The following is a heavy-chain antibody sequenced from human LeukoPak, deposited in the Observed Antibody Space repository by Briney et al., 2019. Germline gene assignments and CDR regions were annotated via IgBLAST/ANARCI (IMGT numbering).Heavy chain of an antibody. V-gene: IGHV1-18*01. Sequence: GASVKVSCKASGYTFTSYGISWVRQAPGQGLEWMGWISAYNGNTNYAQKLQGRVTMTTDTSTSTAYMELRSLRSDDPAVYYCARFRAGVGEPYGDYWGQGTLVTVSS. CDR2: ISAYNGNT. D-gene: IGHD3-10*01. J-gene: IGHJ4*02. CDR1: GYTFTSYG. CDR3: ARFRAGVGEPYGDY.